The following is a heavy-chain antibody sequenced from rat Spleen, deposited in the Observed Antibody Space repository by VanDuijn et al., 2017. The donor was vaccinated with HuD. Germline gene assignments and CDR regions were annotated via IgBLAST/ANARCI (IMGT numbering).Heavy chain of an antibody. Sequence: EVQLVESGGGLVQPGRSLKLSCAASGFTFSSYWMYWIRQAPGKGLEWVSSINTDGGSTYYPDSVKGRFTISRDNAENTVYLQMNSLRSEDTATYYCAKMGIAYYFDYWGQGVMVTVSS. CDR2: INTDGGST. CDR3: AKMGIAYYFDY. V-gene: IGHV5-58*01. J-gene: IGHJ2*01. D-gene: IGHD1-9*01. CDR1: GFTFSSYW.